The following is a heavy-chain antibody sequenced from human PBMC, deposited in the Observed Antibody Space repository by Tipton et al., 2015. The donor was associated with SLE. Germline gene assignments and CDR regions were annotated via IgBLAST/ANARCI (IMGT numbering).Heavy chain of an antibody. CDR1: GFTFSSYS. J-gene: IGHJ4*02. D-gene: IGHD3-3*01. CDR3: ARGDTIFGVVNDY. CDR2: ISSSSSYI. Sequence: GSLRLSCAASGFTFSSYSMNWVRQAPGKGLEWVSSISSSSSYIYYADSVKGRFTISRDNAKNSLYLQMNSLRAEDTAVYYCARGDTIFGVVNDYWGQGTLVTVSS. V-gene: IGHV3-21*01.